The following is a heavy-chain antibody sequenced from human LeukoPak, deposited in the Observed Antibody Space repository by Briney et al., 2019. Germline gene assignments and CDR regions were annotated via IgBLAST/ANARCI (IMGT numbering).Heavy chain of an antibody. Sequence: GGSLRLSCAASGFTFSSYAMTWVRQAPGRGLEWVSAISCSGDHTFYADSVKGRFTISRDNSKNTLYLQMNSLRAEDTAVYYCAKDRDMITFGGAWGQGTLVTVSS. D-gene: IGHD3-16*01. J-gene: IGHJ5*02. CDR3: AKDRDMITFGGA. V-gene: IGHV3-23*01. CDR2: ISCSGDHT. CDR1: GFTFSSYA.